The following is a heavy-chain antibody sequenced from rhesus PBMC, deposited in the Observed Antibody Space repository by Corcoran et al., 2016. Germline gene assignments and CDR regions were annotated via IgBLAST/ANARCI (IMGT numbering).Heavy chain of an antibody. V-gene: IGHV1-111*02. Sequence: EVQLVQSGAEVKKPGASVKISCTASGFTFPAYYLHCVRPAPGKGLEWMGRVDPEDGEEIHAQKLKDRVTITADTSTDTAYMERSSLRSEDTAVYYCATVKSGWYSYWGQGVLVTVSA. J-gene: IGHJ4*01. D-gene: IGHD6-31*01. CDR1: GFTFPAYY. CDR2: VDPEDGEE. CDR3: ATVKSGWYSY.